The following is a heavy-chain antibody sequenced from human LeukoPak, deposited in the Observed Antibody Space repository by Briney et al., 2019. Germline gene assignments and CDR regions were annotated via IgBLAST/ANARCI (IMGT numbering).Heavy chain of an antibody. CDR2: INPNSGGT. V-gene: IGHV1-2*02. Sequence: ASVKVSCKASGYTFTGYYMHWVRQAPGQGLEWMEWINPNSGGTNYAQKFQGRVTMTRDTSISTAYMELSRLRSDDTAVYYCARDGAPYCSSTSCYSMDVWGKGTTVTVSS. D-gene: IGHD2-2*01. J-gene: IGHJ6*04. CDR1: GYTFTGYY. CDR3: ARDGAPYCSSTSCYSMDV.